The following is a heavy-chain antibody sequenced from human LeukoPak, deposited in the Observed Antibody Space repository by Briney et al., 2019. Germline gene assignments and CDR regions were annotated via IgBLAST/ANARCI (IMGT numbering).Heavy chain of an antibody. V-gene: IGHV4-4*07. D-gene: IGHD2-2*01. J-gene: IGHJ4*02. CDR1: HGAISTFF. Sequence: PSETLSLTCSLSHGAISTFFWNWIRQPAGKPLEWIGRVYATGTANYNPSLQSRVTMSIDASQNQFSLKLSSVTAADTAVYYCARRRRILGNIVVVPAAALGRYYFDYWGQGTLVTVSS. CDR3: ARRRRILGNIVVVPAAALGRYYFDY. CDR2: VYATGTA.